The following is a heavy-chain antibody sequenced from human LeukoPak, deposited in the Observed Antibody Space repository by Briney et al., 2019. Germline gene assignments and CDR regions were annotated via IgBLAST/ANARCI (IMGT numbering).Heavy chain of an antibody. Sequence: GESLKISCKGSGYSFTSYWIGWVRQMPGKGLEWMGIIYPGDSDTRYSPSFQGQVTISADKSISTAYLQWSSLKASDTAMYYCARHLGEGENDILTGYSSYYFDYWGQGTLVTVSS. J-gene: IGHJ4*02. V-gene: IGHV5-51*01. CDR1: GYSFTSYW. CDR3: ARHLGEGENDILTGYSSYYFDY. D-gene: IGHD3-9*01. CDR2: IYPGDSDT.